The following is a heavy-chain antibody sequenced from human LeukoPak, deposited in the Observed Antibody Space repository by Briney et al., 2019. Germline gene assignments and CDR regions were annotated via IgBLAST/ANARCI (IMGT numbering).Heavy chain of an antibody. CDR2: INSNTGGT. J-gene: IGHJ3*02. D-gene: IGHD3-10*01. CDR3: ARDRGSGPLGAFDI. CDR1: GYTFTGHY. V-gene: IGHV1-2*04. Sequence: ASVRVSCKASGYTFTGHYIHWVRQAPGQGLEWMGWINSNTGGTNYAQKFQGSVTMTRDTSITTAYMELIRLKPDDTAIYYCARDRGSGPLGAFDIWGQGTMVTVSS.